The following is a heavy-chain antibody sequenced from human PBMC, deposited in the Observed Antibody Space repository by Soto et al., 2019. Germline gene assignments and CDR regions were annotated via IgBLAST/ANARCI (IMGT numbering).Heavy chain of an antibody. D-gene: IGHD3-16*01. Sequence: EVQLVESGGGFAQPGGSLRLSCAASGFTFDDYAMLWVRQAPGKGLEWVSGISRNSDSIGYADSLRGRFTMSRYNAKNSLYLQMNNLTPEDTAFYYCARRGTTINKYEYGVQGTLGTVSS. V-gene: IGHV3-9*01. CDR1: GFTFDDYA. CDR2: ISRNSDSI. J-gene: IGHJ4*02. CDR3: ARRGTTINKYEY.